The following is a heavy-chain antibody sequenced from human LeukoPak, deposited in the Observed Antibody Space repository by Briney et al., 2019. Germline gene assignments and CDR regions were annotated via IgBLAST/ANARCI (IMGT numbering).Heavy chain of an antibody. CDR3: VREGGYDYYWFDP. Sequence: SVKVSCKASGGTFSSYAISWVRQAPGQGLEWMGGIIPIFGTANYAQKFQGRVTITADKSTSTAYMELSSLRSEDTAVYYCVREGGYDYYWFDPWGQGTLVTVSS. V-gene: IGHV1-69*06. CDR1: GGTFSSYA. D-gene: IGHD5-12*01. J-gene: IGHJ5*02. CDR2: IIPIFGTA.